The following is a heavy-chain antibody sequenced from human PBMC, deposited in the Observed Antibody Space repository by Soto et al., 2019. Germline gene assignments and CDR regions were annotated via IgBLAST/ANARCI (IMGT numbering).Heavy chain of an antibody. Sequence: QVQLQESGPGLVKPSGTLSLTCAVSGASISSSNWWSWVRQPPGKGLEWIGEIYHSGSTNYHPSLTXRXTXSXXKSRNQFSLKLSSVTAADTAVFYCARSWGEGRVDYWGQGTLVTVSS. V-gene: IGHV4-4*02. CDR2: IYHSGST. CDR3: ARSWGEGRVDY. CDR1: GASISSSNW. D-gene: IGHD3-10*01. J-gene: IGHJ4*02.